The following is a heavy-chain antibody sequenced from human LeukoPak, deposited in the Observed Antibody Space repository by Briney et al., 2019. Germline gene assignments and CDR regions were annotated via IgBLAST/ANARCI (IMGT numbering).Heavy chain of an antibody. J-gene: IGHJ6*03. Sequence: ASVKVSCKVSGYTLTELCMHWVRQAPGKGLEWMGGCNPEDGETIYAQKFQGRVTMTEDTSTDTAYMELSSLRSEDTAVYYCARYSGNPPYYYYYMDVWGKGTTVTISS. V-gene: IGHV1-24*01. CDR2: CNPEDGET. D-gene: IGHD1-26*01. CDR3: ARYSGNPPYYYYYMDV. CDR1: GYTLTELC.